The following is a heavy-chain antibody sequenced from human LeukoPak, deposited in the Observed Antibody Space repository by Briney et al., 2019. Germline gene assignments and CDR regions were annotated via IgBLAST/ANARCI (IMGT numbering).Heavy chain of an antibody. CDR2: MSYSGAT. V-gene: IGHV4-39*01. CDR3: ARHCRAVLVVPVARGDYFDY. CDR1: GGSISSSSCH. Sequence: SETPSLTCTVSGGSISSSSCHWGWIRQSPGEGLQWITSMSYSGATYYNPSLQSRVTISVDTSKNQFSLKLYSVTAADTAVYYCARHCRAVLVVPVARGDYFDYLGQGTLVTVSS. J-gene: IGHJ4*02. D-gene: IGHD2-2*01.